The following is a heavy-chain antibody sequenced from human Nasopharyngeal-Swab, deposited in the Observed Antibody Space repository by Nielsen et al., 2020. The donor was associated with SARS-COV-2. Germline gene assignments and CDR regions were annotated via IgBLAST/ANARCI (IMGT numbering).Heavy chain of an antibody. J-gene: IGHJ6*02. CDR2: IDPSDSYT. D-gene: IGHD1-26*01. Sequence: GESLKISCKGSGYSFTSYWIGWVRQMPGKGLEWMGRIDPSDSYTNYSPSFQGHVTISADKSISTAYLQWSSLKASDTAMYYCARRVGATAYYYYGMDVWGQGTTVTVSS. V-gene: IGHV5-10-1*01. CDR1: GYSFTSYW. CDR3: ARRVGATAYYYYGMDV.